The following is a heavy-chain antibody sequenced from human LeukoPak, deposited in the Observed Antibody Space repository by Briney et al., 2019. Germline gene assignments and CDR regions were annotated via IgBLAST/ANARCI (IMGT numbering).Heavy chain of an antibody. CDR3: ARDTGGPNWFDP. CDR2: ISSSSSYI. CDR1: GFTFSSYS. J-gene: IGHJ5*02. V-gene: IGHV3-21*01. D-gene: IGHD2-8*02. Sequence: GGSLRLSCAASGFTFSSYSMNWVRQAPGKGLEWVSSISSSSSYIYYADSVKGRFTISRDNAKNSLYLQMNSLRAEDTAVYYCARDTGGPNWFDPWGQGALVTVSS.